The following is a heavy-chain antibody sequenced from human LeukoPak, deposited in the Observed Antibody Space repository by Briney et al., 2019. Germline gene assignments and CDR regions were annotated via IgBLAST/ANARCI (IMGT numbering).Heavy chain of an antibody. Sequence: GASVKVSCKASGYTFTNYGISWVRQAPGQGLEWMGWISAYNGNTNYAQKLQGRVTMTTDTSTSTAYMELRSLRSDDTAVYYCARGRIAAAGEPENDYWGQGTLVTVSS. CDR1: GYTFTNYG. D-gene: IGHD6-13*01. V-gene: IGHV1-18*01. CDR3: ARGRIAAAGEPENDY. J-gene: IGHJ4*02. CDR2: ISAYNGNT.